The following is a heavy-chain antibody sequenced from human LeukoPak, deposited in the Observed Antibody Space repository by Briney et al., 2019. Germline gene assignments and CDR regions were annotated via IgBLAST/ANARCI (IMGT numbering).Heavy chain of an antibody. CDR3: ARVPREVRGADFDY. CDR1: GYTFTGYY. CDR2: INPNSGGT. Sequence: ASVKVSCKASGYTFTGYYMHWVRQAPGQGLEWMGWINPNSGGTNYAQKFQGRVTMTRDTSISTAYMELSRLRSDDTAVYYCARVPREVRGADFDYWGQGTLVTVSS. V-gene: IGHV1-2*02. D-gene: IGHD3-10*01. J-gene: IGHJ4*02.